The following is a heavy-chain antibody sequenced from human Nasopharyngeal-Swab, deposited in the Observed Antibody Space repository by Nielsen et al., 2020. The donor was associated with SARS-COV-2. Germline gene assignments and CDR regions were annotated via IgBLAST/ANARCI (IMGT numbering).Heavy chain of an antibody. J-gene: IGHJ5*02. CDR3: ARGPPGYSYGDNWFDP. CDR1: GGSISSYY. V-gene: IGHV4-59*12. CDR2: IHYSGST. D-gene: IGHD5-18*01. Sequence: SETLSLTCTVSGGSISSYYWSWIRQPPGKGPEWIGYIHYSGSTNYNPSLKSRVTISVDTSKNQFSLKLSSVTAADTAVYYCARGPPGYSYGDNWFDPWGQGTLVTVSS.